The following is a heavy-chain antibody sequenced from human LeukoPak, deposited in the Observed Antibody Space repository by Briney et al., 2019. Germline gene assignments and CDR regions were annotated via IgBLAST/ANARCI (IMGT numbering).Heavy chain of an antibody. CDR3: ARALKYDSDSGNEYYEYFVH. D-gene: IGHD3-22*01. CDR1: GSAGRGNS. Sequence: GGSLRLSLVASGSAGRGNSMSWGRPAPGKGLEWVSAIFDGGSTYDADSVKGRLSISRDSSKNAIFLEMKSLRAEDTAVYYCARALKYDSDSGNEYYEYFVHWGQGTLVIVSS. J-gene: IGHJ1*01. V-gene: IGHV3-53*01. CDR2: IFDGGST.